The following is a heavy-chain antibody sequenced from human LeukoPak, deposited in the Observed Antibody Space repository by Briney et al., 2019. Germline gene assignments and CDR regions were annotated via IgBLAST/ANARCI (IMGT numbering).Heavy chain of an antibody. Sequence: GGSLRLSCAASGFTFDNYAIHWVRQPPGKGLEWVSSISWNSGKIGYADCVKGRFTISRDNAKKSLSLQMNSLRADDTAFYYCAKDMGSGYDYSFDSWGQGTLVTVSS. J-gene: IGHJ4*02. CDR2: ISWNSGKI. V-gene: IGHV3-9*01. CDR1: GFTFDNYA. CDR3: AKDMGSGYDYSFDS. D-gene: IGHD5-12*01.